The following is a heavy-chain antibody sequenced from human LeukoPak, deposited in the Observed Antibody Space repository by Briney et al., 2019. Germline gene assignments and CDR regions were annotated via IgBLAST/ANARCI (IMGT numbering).Heavy chain of an antibody. V-gene: IGHV4-38-2*02. J-gene: IGHJ4*02. D-gene: IGHD1-26*01. Sequence: SETLSLTRTVSGYSISSGYYWGWIRQPPGKGLEWIGSIYHSGSTYYNPSLKSRVTISVDTSKNQFSLKLSSVTAADTAVYYCARDGSGSYDYWGQGTLVTVSS. CDR2: IYHSGST. CDR1: GYSISSGYY. CDR3: ARDGSGSYDY.